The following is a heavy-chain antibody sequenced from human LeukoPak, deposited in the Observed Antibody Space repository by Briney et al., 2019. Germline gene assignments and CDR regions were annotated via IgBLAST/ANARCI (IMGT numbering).Heavy chain of an antibody. D-gene: IGHD1-26*01. Sequence: GGSLRLSCAASGFTFSSYAMSWVRQAPGKGLEWVSTITGSGGSTYYADSVKGRFTISRDNSKNTLYLQMNSLRAEDTAVYYCAKGATYGYQFDYWGQGTLVTVSS. CDR1: GFTFSSYA. CDR3: AKGATYGYQFDY. CDR2: ITGSGGST. J-gene: IGHJ4*02. V-gene: IGHV3-23*01.